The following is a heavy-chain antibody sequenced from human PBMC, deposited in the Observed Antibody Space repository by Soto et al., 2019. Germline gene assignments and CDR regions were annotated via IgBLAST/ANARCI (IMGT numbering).Heavy chain of an antibody. D-gene: IGHD6-13*01. J-gene: IGHJ6*02. CDR1: GYSFTSYW. V-gene: IGHV5-51*01. CDR2: IYPGDSDT. CDR3: ARATGAAGHPHRYYYYGMDV. Sequence: GESLKISCKGSGYSFTSYWIGWVRQMPGKGLEWMGIIYPGDSDTRYSPSFQGQVTISADKSISTAYLQGSSLKASDTAMYYCARATGAAGHPHRYYYYGMDVWGQGTTVTVSS.